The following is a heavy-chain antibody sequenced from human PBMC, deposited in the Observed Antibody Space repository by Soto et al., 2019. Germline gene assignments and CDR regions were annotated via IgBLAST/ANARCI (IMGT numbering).Heavy chain of an antibody. Sequence: GASVKVSCKASGYTFTSYAMHWVRQAPGQRLEWMGWINAGNGNTKYSQKFQGRVTITRDTSASTAYMELSSLRSEDTAVYYCARDPDYGDAPVGDYWGQGTLVTVSS. CDR2: INAGNGNT. J-gene: IGHJ4*02. D-gene: IGHD4-17*01. V-gene: IGHV1-3*01. CDR3: ARDPDYGDAPVGDY. CDR1: GYTFTSYA.